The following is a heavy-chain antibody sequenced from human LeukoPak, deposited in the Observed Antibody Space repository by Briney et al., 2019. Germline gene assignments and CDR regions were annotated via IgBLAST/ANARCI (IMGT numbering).Heavy chain of an antibody. J-gene: IGHJ4*02. CDR2: IYYSGST. CDR1: GVSISSYY. D-gene: IGHD5-18*01. CDR3: ARQGGYGDSYYFDY. Sequence: SETLSLTCTVSGVSISSYYWSWIRQPPGKGLEWIGYIYYSGSTNYNPSLKSRVTISVDTSKNQFSLKLSSVTAADTAVYYCARQGGYGDSYYFDYWGQGTLVTVSS. V-gene: IGHV4-59*08.